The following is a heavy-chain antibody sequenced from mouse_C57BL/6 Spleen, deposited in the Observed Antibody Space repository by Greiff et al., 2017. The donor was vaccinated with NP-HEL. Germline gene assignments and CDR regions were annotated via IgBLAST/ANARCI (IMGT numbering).Heavy chain of an antibody. V-gene: IGHV1-66*01. J-gene: IGHJ3*01. CDR2: IYPGSGNT. Sequence: QVQLQQSGPELVKPGASVKISCKASGYSFTSYYIHWVKQRPGQGLEWIGWIYPGSGNTKYNEKFKGKATLTADTSSSTAYMQLSSLTSEDSAVYYCARGRVLGGFAYWGQGTLVTVSA. CDR1: GYSFTSYY. D-gene: IGHD4-1*01. CDR3: ARGRVLGGFAY.